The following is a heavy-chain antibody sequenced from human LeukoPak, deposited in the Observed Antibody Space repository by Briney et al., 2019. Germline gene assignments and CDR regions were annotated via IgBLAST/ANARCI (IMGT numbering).Heavy chain of an antibody. CDR2: ISAYNGNT. V-gene: IGHV1-18*01. J-gene: IGHJ6*02. Sequence: ASVKVSCKASGYTFTSYGISWVRQAPGQGLEWMGWISAYNGNTNYAQKLQGRVTMTTDTSTSTAYMELRSLRSDDTAVYYCARDRFPLIVQYGMDVWGQGTTVTVSS. CDR1: GYTFTSYG. D-gene: IGHD2/OR15-2a*01. CDR3: ARDRFPLIVQYGMDV.